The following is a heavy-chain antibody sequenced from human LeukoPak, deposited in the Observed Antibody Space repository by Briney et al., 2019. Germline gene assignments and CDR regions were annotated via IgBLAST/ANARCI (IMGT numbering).Heavy chain of an antibody. CDR3: AREVTIFGVVPEYDY. J-gene: IGHJ4*02. CDR2: LNPNSGNT. D-gene: IGHD3-3*01. Sequence: ASVKVSCKASGYTFTSCDINWVRQATGQGLEWMGWLNPNSGNTGYAQKFQGRVTITRNTSINTAYMELSSLRSEDTAVYYCAREVTIFGVVPEYDYWGQGTLVTVSS. V-gene: IGHV1-8*03. CDR1: GYTFTSCD.